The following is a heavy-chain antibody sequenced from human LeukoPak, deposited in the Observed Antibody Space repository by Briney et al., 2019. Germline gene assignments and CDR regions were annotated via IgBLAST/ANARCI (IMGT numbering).Heavy chain of an antibody. CDR1: GGSFSGYY. CDR2: INHSGST. CDR3: ARVAAYRVLDY. D-gene: IGHD6-13*01. J-gene: IGHJ4*02. Sequence: PSETLSLTCAVYGGSFSGYYWSWIRQPPGKGLEWIGEINHSGSTNYNPSLKSRVTISVDTSKNQFSLKLSSVTAADTAVYYCARVAAYRVLDYWGQGTLVTVSS. V-gene: IGHV4-34*01.